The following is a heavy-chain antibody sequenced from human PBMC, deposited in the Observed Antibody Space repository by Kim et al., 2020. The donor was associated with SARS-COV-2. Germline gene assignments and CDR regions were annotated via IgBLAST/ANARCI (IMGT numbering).Heavy chain of an antibody. J-gene: IGHJ3*02. CDR1: GFTVSSNY. CDR3: ARDGGYCSSTSCPGAFDI. V-gene: IGHV3-53*01. Sequence: GGSLRLSCAASGFTVSSNYMSWVRQAPGKGLEWVSVIYSGGSTYYADSVKGRFTISRDNSKNTLYLQMNSLRAEDTAVYYCARDGGYCSSTSCPGAFDIWGQGTMVTVSS. D-gene: IGHD2-2*01. CDR2: IYSGGST.